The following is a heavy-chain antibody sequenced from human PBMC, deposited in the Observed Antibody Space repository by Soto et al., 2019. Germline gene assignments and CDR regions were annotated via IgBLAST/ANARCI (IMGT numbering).Heavy chain of an antibody. D-gene: IGHD3-16*01. J-gene: IGHJ6*02. CDR2: IFSSGTT. CDR3: ARVPSPFDYYYAMDV. Sequence: PSETLSLTCAVSGGSISSGDYYWSWIRRPPGKGLEWIGYIFSSGTTYYNPSLKSRLTMSLDASQNQFSLKLNSLTDADTAVYFCARVPSPFDYYYAMDVWGQGTTVTVSS. V-gene: IGHV4-30-4*01. CDR1: GGSISSGDYY.